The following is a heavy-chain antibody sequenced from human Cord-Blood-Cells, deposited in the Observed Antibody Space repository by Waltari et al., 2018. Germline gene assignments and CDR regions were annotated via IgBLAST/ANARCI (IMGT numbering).Heavy chain of an antibody. CDR3: ARGPAYNWNYYFDY. CDR1: GYTFTGYS. V-gene: IGHV1-2*04. Sequence: QVQLVQSGAAVKKPGASVKVSCKASGYTFTGYSMHWVRQAPGQGLEWMGWIKPNSGGTNYAQKFQGWVTMTRDTSISTAYMELSRLRSDDTAVYYCARGPAYNWNYYFDYWGQGTLVTVSS. D-gene: IGHD1-7*01. CDR2: IKPNSGGT. J-gene: IGHJ4*02.